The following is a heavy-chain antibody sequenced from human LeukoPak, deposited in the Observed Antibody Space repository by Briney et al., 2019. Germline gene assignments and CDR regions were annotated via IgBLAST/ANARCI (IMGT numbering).Heavy chain of an antibody. Sequence: PSQTLSLTCTVSGGSISSGSYYWSWLRQPAGKGLEWIGRIYTSGSTNYNPSLKSRVTISVDTSKNQFSLKLSSVTAADTAVYYCARPHFGTYYYYMDVWGKGTTVTVSS. V-gene: IGHV4-61*02. CDR2: IYTSGST. D-gene: IGHD3-3*01. CDR3: ARPHFGTYYYYMDV. J-gene: IGHJ6*03. CDR1: GGSISSGSYY.